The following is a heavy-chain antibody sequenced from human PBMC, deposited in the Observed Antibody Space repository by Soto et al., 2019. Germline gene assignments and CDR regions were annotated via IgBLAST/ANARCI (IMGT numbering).Heavy chain of an antibody. J-gene: IGHJ4*02. D-gene: IGHD6-19*01. V-gene: IGHV3-15*01. Sequence: EVQLVESGGGLVKPGGSLRLSCAASGFTLSNAWMYWVRQPSGKGLEWVGRIKSQTDGGTTDYAAPVKGRFTISRDDSTNTLYLQMNSLRFEDTAVYYCTSGVAVAGNCLNYFEDWGQGTLVAVST. CDR3: TSGVAVAGNCLNYFED. CDR2: IKSQTDGGTT. CDR1: GFTLSNAW.